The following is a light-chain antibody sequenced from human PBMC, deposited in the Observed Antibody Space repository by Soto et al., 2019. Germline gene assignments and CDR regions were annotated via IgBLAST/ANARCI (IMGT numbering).Light chain of an antibody. J-gene: IGLJ2*01. CDR1: SSDVGGYNY. CDR3: SSYAGSNNLV. Sequence: QAVVTQPPSASGSPGQSVTISCTGTSSDVGGYNYVSWYQLHPGKAPKLIIYEVTKRPSGVPDRFSGSKSGSTASLTVSGLQAEDEADYYCSSYAGSNNLVFGGGTKLTVL. V-gene: IGLV2-8*01. CDR2: EVT.